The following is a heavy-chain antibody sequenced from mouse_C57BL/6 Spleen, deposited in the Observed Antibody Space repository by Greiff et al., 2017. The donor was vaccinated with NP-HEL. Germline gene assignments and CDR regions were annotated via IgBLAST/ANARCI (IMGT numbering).Heavy chain of an antibody. J-gene: IGHJ3*01. CDR1: GYTFTDYY. V-gene: IGHV1-26*01. CDR2: INPNNGGT. CDR3: ARLGDSYGNPWFAY. Sequence: EVQLQQSGPELVKPGASVKISCKASGYTFTDYYMNWVKQSHGKSLEWIGDINPNNGGTSYNQKFKGKATLTVDKSSSTAYMELRSLTSEDSAVYYCARLGDSYGNPWFAYWGQGTLVTVSA. D-gene: IGHD2-1*01.